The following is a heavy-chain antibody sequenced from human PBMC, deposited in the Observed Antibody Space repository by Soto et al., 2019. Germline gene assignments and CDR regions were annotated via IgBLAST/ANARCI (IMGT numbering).Heavy chain of an antibody. V-gene: IGHV3-53*02. CDR1: GFTVSSNY. CDR2: IYSGGST. CDR3: ARENITGTTRGWFDP. J-gene: IGHJ5*02. D-gene: IGHD1-20*01. Sequence: EVQLVETGGGLIQPGGSLRLSCAASGFTVSSNYMSWVRQAPGKGLEWVSVIYSGGSTYYADSVKGRFTISRDNSKNTLDLQMNSLRAEDTAVYYCARENITGTTRGWFDPWGQGTLVTVSS.